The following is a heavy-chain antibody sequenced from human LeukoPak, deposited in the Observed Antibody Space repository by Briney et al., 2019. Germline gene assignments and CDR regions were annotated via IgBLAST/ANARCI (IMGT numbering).Heavy chain of an antibody. CDR2: ISSTSSHT. V-gene: IGHV3-11*05. CDR1: GFTFSDSY. CDR3: ARGSARWFDP. Sequence: GGSLRLSCAASGFTFSDSYMSWIRQAAGKGLEWVSYISSTSSHTNYADSVKGRFTISRDNAKKSLYLQMNSLRAEDTAVYYCARGSARWFDPWGQGTLVTVSA. J-gene: IGHJ5*02.